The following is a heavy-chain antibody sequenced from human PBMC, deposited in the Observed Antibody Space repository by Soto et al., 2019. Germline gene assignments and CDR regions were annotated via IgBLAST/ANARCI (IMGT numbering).Heavy chain of an antibody. CDR2: IIPVFGTP. J-gene: IGHJ6*02. Sequence: QVQLVRSGVEVKKPGSSVKVSCKASGGSLSNYGISWVRQAPGQGLEWMGAIIPVFGTPNYAQKFQDRVTITADESTTTVYMEVRSLTSEDTAVYYCARGDATKIVVTTYYAMDVWGQGTTVTVSS. D-gene: IGHD3-22*01. CDR3: ARGDATKIVVTTYYAMDV. V-gene: IGHV1-69*12. CDR1: GGSLSNYG.